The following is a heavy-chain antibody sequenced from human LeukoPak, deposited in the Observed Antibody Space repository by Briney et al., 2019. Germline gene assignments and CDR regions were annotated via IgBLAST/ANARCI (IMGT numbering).Heavy chain of an antibody. CDR3: ARSRSRGYSGDFDY. V-gene: IGHV4-59*01. CDR1: GGSIRSYY. Sequence: SGTLSLTCIVSGGSIRSYYWSWIRQPPGQGLEWIGYIHYSGSTEYNPSLKSRVTISVDTSKNQISLRLSSVTAADTAVYYCARSRSRGYSGDFDYWGQGTLVSVS. J-gene: IGHJ4*02. CDR2: IHYSGST. D-gene: IGHD5-12*01.